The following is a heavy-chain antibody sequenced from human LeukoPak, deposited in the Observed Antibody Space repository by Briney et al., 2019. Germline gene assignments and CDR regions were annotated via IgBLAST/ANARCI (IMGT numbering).Heavy chain of an antibody. CDR2: ISSSGSTI. CDR1: AFTFSSYE. J-gene: IGHJ4*02. V-gene: IGHV3-48*03. Sequence: GGSLRLSCAASAFTFSSYEMNWVRQAPGKGLQWVSYISSSGSTIYYADSVKGRFTISRDNAKNSLYLQMNSLRAEDTAVYYCARIGYCSGGSCYSLGLFDYWGQGTLVTVSS. D-gene: IGHD2-15*01. CDR3: ARIGYCSGGSCYSLGLFDY.